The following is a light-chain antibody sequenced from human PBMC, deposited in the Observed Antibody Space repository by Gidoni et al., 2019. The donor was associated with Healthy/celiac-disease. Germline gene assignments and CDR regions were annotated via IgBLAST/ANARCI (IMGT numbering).Light chain of an antibody. CDR2: EVS. CDR1: SSDVGGYNY. CDR3: SSYTSSSPNVV. Sequence: QSALTQPASVSGSPGQSITISCTGTSSDVGGYNYVSWYHQHPGKAPKLMIYEVSNRPSGVSNRFSGSKSGNTASLTISGLQAEDEADYYCSSYTSSSPNVVFGGGTKLTVL. J-gene: IGLJ2*01. V-gene: IGLV2-14*01.